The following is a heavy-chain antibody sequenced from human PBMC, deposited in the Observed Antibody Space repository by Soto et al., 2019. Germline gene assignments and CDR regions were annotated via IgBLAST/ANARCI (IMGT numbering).Heavy chain of an antibody. D-gene: IGHD6-13*01. Sequence: GGSLRLSCAASGFTFSSYWMSWVRQAPGKGLEWVANIKQDGSEKYYVDSVKGRFTISRDNAKNSLYLQMNSLRAEDTAVYYCAREHRRIAAAGYYYYYGMDVWGQGTTVTVSS. J-gene: IGHJ6*02. V-gene: IGHV3-7*01. CDR2: IKQDGSEK. CDR1: GFTFSSYW. CDR3: AREHRRIAAAGYYYYYGMDV.